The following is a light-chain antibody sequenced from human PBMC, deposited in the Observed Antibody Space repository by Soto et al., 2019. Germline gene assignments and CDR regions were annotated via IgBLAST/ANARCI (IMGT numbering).Light chain of an antibody. Sequence: DIQMTQSPSSLSASVGDRVTITCQASQDISNYLNWYQQKPGKAPKLLIYDASNLERGVPSRFSGSGSGTDFTFTISSLQPEDIATYYCQQYDNHPITFGQGTRLEI. CDR3: QQYDNHPIT. CDR1: QDISNY. CDR2: DAS. V-gene: IGKV1-33*01. J-gene: IGKJ5*01.